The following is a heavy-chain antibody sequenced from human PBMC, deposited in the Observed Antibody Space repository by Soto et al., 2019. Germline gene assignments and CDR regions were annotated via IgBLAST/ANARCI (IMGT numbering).Heavy chain of an antibody. CDR1: GFTFNNYG. CDR2: ITTSSSYI. J-gene: IGHJ1*01. V-gene: IGHV3-21*01. CDR3: ARGERTAEYFRH. D-gene: IGHD6-25*01. Sequence: PGGSLRLSCAASGFTFNNYGMNWVRQAPGKGLEWVSYITTSSSYIYYADSVKGRFTISRDNAKNSLYLQMNSLRAEDTAVYYCARGERTAEYFRHWGQGTPVTVSS.